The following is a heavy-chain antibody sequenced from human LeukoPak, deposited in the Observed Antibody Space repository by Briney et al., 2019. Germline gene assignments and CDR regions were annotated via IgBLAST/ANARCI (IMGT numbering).Heavy chain of an antibody. Sequence: PGGSLRLSCAASGFTFSSYAMSWVRQAPGKGLEWVSAISGSGGSTYYADPVKGRFTISRDNSKNTLYLQMNSLRAEDTAVYYCAKDRRGYCSSTSCSPFDYWGQGTLVTVSS. CDR3: AKDRRGYCSSTSCSPFDY. CDR1: GFTFSSYA. J-gene: IGHJ4*02. D-gene: IGHD2-2*01. CDR2: ISGSGGST. V-gene: IGHV3-23*01.